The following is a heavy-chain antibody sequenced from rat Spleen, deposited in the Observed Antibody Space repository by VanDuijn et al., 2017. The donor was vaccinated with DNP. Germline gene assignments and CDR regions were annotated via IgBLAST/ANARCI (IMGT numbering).Heavy chain of an antibody. CDR2: ITYDGGTT. V-gene: IGHV5-7*01. D-gene: IGHD1-12*02. Sequence: EVQLVESGGGLVQPGRSMKLSCAASGFSFSDFDMAWVRQAPKKGLEWVATITYDGGTTYYRDSVRDRFTISRDNAKSSLYLQMDSLRSEDTATYYCASSMGTYYPYYFDYWGQGVMVTVSS. CDR3: ASSMGTYYPYYFDY. CDR1: GFSFSDFD. J-gene: IGHJ2*01.